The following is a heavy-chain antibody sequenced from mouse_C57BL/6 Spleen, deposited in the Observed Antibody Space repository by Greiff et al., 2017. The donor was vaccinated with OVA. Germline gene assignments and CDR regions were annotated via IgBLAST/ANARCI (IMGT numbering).Heavy chain of an antibody. CDR3: ARHPLGYYYFDY. CDR1: GFTFSSYT. CDR2: ISGGGGNT. V-gene: IGHV5-9*01. J-gene: IGHJ2*01. Sequence: EVQRVESGGGLVKPGGSLKLSCAASGFTFSSYTMSWVRQTPEKRLEWVATISGGGGNTYYPDSVKGRFTISRDNAKNTLYLQMSSLRSEDTALYYCARHPLGYYYFDYWGQGTTLTVSS. D-gene: IGHD2-3*01.